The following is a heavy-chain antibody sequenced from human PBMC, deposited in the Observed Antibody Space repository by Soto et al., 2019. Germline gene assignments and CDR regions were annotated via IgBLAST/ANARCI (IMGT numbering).Heavy chain of an antibody. V-gene: IGHV1-3*01. Sequence: QVQLVQSGAEVKKPGASVKVSCKASGYTFTSYAMHWVRQAPGQRLEWMGWINAGNGNTKYSQKFQGRVTITRDTSASTAYMELSSLRSEDTAVYYCAGIRGRRGLMVYAPSDAFDIWGQGTMVTVSS. CDR2: INAGNGNT. D-gene: IGHD2-8*01. CDR3: AGIRGRRGLMVYAPSDAFDI. J-gene: IGHJ3*02. CDR1: GYTFTSYA.